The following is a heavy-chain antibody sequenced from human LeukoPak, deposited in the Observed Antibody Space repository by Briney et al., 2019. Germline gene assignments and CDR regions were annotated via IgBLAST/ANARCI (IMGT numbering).Heavy chain of an antibody. CDR2: INPNSGGT. CDR3: ARVLRGIAAAGTRWFDP. D-gene: IGHD6-13*01. Sequence: ASVKVSCKASGYTFTGYYMHWVRQAPGQGLEWMGWINPNSGGTNYAQKFQGRVTMTRDTSISTAYMELSRLRSDDTAVYYCARVLRGIAAAGTRWFDPWGKGTTVTVSS. V-gene: IGHV1-2*02. CDR1: GYTFTGYY. J-gene: IGHJ6*04.